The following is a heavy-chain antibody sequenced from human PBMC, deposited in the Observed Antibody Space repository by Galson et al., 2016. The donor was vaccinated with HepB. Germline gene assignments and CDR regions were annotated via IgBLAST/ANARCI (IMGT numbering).Heavy chain of an antibody. CDR1: GSTFSGYS. D-gene: IGHD3-10*01. Sequence: LRLSCAASGSTFSGYSIHWVRQAPGKGLEWVSRTTGTNTYTYYADSVKGRFTISRDNAKNSLYLQMNSLRAEDTAVYYCARDKSVFGAIDYWGQGTLVTVSS. CDR3: ARDKSVFGAIDY. CDR2: TTGTNTYT. J-gene: IGHJ4*02. V-gene: IGHV3-21*01.